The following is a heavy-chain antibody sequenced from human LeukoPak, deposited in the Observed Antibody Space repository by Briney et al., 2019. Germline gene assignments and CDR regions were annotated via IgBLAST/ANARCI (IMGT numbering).Heavy chain of an antibody. CDR2: FNHSGST. CDR3: HLSSSSGENYYYYYMDV. V-gene: IGHV4-34*01. J-gene: IGHJ6*03. Sequence: SETLSLTCAVYGGSFSGYYWSWIRQPPGKGLEWIGEFNHSGSTNYNPSLKSRVTISVDTSKNQFSLKLSSVTATDTAVYYCHLSSSSGENYYYYYMDVWGKGTTVTVSS. CDR1: GGSFSGYY. D-gene: IGHD6-6*01.